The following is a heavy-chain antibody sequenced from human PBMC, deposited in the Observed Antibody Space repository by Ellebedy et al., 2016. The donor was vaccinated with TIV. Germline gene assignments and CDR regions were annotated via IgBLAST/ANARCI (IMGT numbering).Heavy chain of an antibody. V-gene: IGHV3-48*02. CDR3: ARDRGAAADPFFDY. D-gene: IGHD6-13*01. CDR2: ISSSSSTI. Sequence: GESLKISXAASGFTFSSYSMNWVRQAPGKGLEWVSYISSSSSTIYYADSVKGRFTISRDNAKNSLYLRMNSLRDEDTAVYYCARDRGAAADPFFDYWGQGTLVTVSS. CDR1: GFTFSSYS. J-gene: IGHJ4*02.